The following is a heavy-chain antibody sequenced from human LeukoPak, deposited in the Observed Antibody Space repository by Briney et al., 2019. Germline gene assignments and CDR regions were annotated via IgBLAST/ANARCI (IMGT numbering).Heavy chain of an antibody. CDR2: MNPNSGNT. CDR1: GYTFTSYD. V-gene: IGHV1-8*01. D-gene: IGHD4-17*01. Sequence: GASVKVSCKASGYTFTSYDINWVRQATGQGLEWMGWMNPNSGNTGYAQKFQGRVTMTRNTSISTAYTELSTLRSEDTAVYYCARDYASHMNDYWGQGTLVTVSS. J-gene: IGHJ4*02. CDR3: ARDYASHMNDY.